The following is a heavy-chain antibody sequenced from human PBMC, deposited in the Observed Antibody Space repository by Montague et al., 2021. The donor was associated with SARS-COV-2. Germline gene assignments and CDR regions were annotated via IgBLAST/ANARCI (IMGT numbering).Heavy chain of an antibody. CDR3: ARGGYSSSWYGTKYYFDY. Sequence: TLSLTCSLSGGSISSGGFSWSWIRQPPGKGLEWIGRILHTGTPHYNPSLKSRVTISLDTSTNQFSLKLSSVTAADTAVYYCARGGYSSSWYGTKYYFDYWGQGTLVTISS. CDR1: GGSISSGGFS. J-gene: IGHJ4*02. CDR2: ILHTGTP. D-gene: IGHD6-13*01. V-gene: IGHV4-30-2*01.